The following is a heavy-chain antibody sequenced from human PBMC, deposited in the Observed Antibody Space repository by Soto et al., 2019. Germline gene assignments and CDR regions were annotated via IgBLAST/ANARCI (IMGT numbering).Heavy chain of an antibody. V-gene: IGHV1-18*01. J-gene: IGHJ6*02. D-gene: IGHD6-19*01. CDR1: GYTFTSYG. CDR3: ARDRYSSGWRYYYYYGMDV. Sequence: QVQLVQSGAEVKKLGASVKVSCKASGYTFTSYGISWVRQAPGQGLEWMGWISAYNGNTNYAQKLQGRVTMTTDTSTSTAYMELRSLRSDDTAVYYCARDRYSSGWRYYYYYGMDVWGQGTTVTVSS. CDR2: ISAYNGNT.